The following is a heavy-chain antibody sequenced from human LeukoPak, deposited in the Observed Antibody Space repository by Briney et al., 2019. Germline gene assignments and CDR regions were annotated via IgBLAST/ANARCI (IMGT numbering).Heavy chain of an antibody. V-gene: IGHV4-39*01. D-gene: IGHD3-10*01. CDR2: IYYSGST. CDR1: GGSISSSSYY. CDR3: ARLDRLDGSGSYFDY. Sequence: SETLSLTCTVSGGSISSSSYYWGWIRQPPGKGLEWTGSIYYSGSTYYNPSLKSRVTISVDTSKNQFSLKLSSVTAADTAVYYCARLDRLDGSGSYFDYWGQGTLVTVSS. J-gene: IGHJ4*02.